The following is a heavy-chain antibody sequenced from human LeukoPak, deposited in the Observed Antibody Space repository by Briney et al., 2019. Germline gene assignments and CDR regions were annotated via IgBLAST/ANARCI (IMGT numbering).Heavy chain of an antibody. CDR2: INPSSGGT. V-gene: IGHV1-2*02. CDR3: AGRPDTAMVPIFDY. J-gene: IGHJ4*02. Sequence: ASVKVSCKASGYAFTGYYVHWVRQAPGQGLEWMGWINPSSGGTNYAQKFQGRVTMTGDTSISTVYMELSRLSSDDTAVYFCAGRPDTAMVPIFDYWGQGTLVTVSS. D-gene: IGHD5-18*01. CDR1: GYAFTGYY.